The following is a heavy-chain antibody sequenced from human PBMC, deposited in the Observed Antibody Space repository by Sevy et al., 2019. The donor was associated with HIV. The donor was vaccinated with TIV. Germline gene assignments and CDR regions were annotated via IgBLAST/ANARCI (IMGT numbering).Heavy chain of an antibody. J-gene: IGHJ4*02. CDR2: LSFGCGKI. V-gene: IGHV3-23*01. CDR1: GFDFSIYS. D-gene: IGHD6-19*01. CDR3: AKEWTLLSDWYGEFDY. Sequence: GGSLRLSCAASGFDFSIYSMSWVRQAPGKGLEWVSTLSFGCGKINYADSVKGRFTISRDNSKSSVYLQMNSLRAEDTAIYYCAKEWTLLSDWYGEFDYWGQGTLVTVSS.